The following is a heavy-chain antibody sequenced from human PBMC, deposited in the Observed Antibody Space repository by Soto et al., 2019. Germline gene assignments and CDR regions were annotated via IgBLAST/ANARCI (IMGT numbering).Heavy chain of an antibody. D-gene: IGHD1-26*01. V-gene: IGHV4-59*08. CDR2: IYYSGST. J-gene: IGHJ6*04. CDR1: GGSISSYY. Sequence: PSETLSLTCTVSGGSISSYYWSWIRQPPGKGLEWIGYIYYSGSTNYNPSLKSRVTISLDTSKNQFSLKLRSVSAADTAVYYCARLHLVATTLGSLDYYRDLMYFWGRGTSDTVSA. CDR3: ARLHLVATTLGSLDYYRDLMYF.